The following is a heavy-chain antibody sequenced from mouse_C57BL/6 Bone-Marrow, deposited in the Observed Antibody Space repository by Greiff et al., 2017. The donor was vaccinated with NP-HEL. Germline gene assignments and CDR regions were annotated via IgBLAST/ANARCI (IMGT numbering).Heavy chain of an antibody. CDR2: INPNNGGT. CDR1: GYTFTDYN. D-gene: IGHD4-1*01. Sequence: VQLQQSGPELVKPGASVKMSCKASGYTFTDYNMNWVKQSHGKSLEWIGYINPNNGGTSYNQKFKGKATLTVNKSSSTAYMELRSLTSGDSAVYYCARPLTLAWFAYWGQGTLVTVSA. J-gene: IGHJ3*01. CDR3: ARPLTLAWFAY. V-gene: IGHV1-22*01.